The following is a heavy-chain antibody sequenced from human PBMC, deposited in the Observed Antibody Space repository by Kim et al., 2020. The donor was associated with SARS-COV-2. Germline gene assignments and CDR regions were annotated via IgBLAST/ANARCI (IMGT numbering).Heavy chain of an antibody. CDR1: GGSISSGSYY. V-gene: IGHV4-61*02. CDR2: IYTSGST. J-gene: IGHJ5*02. D-gene: IGHD6-6*01. CDR3: ARDSSSGDYNWFDP. Sequence: SETLSLTCTVSGGSISSGSYYWSWIQQPAGKGLEWIGRIYTSGSTNYNPSLKSRVTISVDTSKNQFSLKLSSVTAADTAVYYCARDSSSGDYNWFDPWGQGTLVTVSS.